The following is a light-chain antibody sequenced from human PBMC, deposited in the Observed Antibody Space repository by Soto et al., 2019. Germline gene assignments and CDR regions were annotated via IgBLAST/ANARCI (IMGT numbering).Light chain of an antibody. V-gene: IGLV3-21*04. CDR2: YDS. Sequence: SYELTQPPSVSVAPGKTARITCGGNNIGSKSVHWYQQKPGQAPVLVIYYDSDRPSGIPERFSGSNSGNTATLTISRVEAGDEADDYCQVWDSSSDHAVFGGGTKLTVL. CDR1: NIGSKS. CDR3: QVWDSSSDHAV. J-gene: IGLJ7*01.